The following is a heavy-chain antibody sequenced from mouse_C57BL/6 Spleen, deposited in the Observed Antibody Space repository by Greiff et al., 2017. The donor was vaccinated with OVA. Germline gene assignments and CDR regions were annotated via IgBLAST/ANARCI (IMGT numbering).Heavy chain of an antibody. V-gene: IGHV1-61*01. D-gene: IGHD4-1*01. J-gene: IGHJ4*01. CDR3: ATNWDEYAMDY. CDR2: IYPSDSET. CDR1: GYTFTSYW. Sequence: VQLQQSGAELVRPGSSVKLSCKASGYTFTSYWMDWVKQRPGQGLEWIGNIYPSDSETHYNQKFKDKATLTVDKSSSTAYMQLSSLTSEDSAVYYCATNWDEYAMDYWGQGTSVTVSS.